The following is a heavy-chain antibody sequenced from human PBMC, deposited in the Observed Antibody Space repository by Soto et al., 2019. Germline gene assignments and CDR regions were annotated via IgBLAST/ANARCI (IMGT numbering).Heavy chain of an antibody. J-gene: IGHJ3*02. CDR2: IIPIFGTA. Sequence: GASVKVSCKASGGTFSSYAISGVRQAPGQGLEWMGGIIPIFGTANYAQKFQGRVTITADESTSTAYMGLSSLRSEDTAVYYCARVGPSSGSYYNWAFDIWGQGTMVTVSS. D-gene: IGHD3-10*01. CDR1: GGTFSSYA. V-gene: IGHV1-69*13. CDR3: ARVGPSSGSYYNWAFDI.